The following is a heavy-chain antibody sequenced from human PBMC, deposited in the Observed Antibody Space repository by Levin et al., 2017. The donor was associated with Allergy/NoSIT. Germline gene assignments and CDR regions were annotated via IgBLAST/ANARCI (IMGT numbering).Heavy chain of an antibody. J-gene: IGHJ4*02. CDR3: ANEENYGSGSYPLFDY. V-gene: IGHV4-39*01. D-gene: IGHD3-10*01. Sequence: PSETLSLTCTVSGGSISSSSYYWGWIRQPPGKGLEWIGSIYYSGSTYYNPSLKSRVTISVDTSKNQFSLKLSSVTAADTAVYCCANEENYGSGSYPLFDYWGQGTLVTVSS. CDR2: IYYSGST. CDR1: GGSISSSSYY.